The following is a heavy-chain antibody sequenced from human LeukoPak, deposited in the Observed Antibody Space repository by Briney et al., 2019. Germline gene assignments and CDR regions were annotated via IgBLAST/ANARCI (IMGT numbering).Heavy chain of an antibody. CDR2: ISYDGSNK. V-gene: IGHV3-30*18. Sequence: GGSLRLSCAASGFTFSSYGMHWVRQAPGKGLEWVAVISYDGSNKYYADSVKGRFTISRDNSKNTLYLQMNSLRAEDTAVYYCAKDDLSPWGQGTLVTVSS. J-gene: IGHJ5*02. CDR3: AKDDLSP. CDR1: GFTFSSYG. D-gene: IGHD2/OR15-2a*01.